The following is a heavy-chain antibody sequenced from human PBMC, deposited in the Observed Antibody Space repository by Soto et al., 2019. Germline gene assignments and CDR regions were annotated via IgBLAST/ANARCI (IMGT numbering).Heavy chain of an antibody. CDR1: GDTFNFYS. CDR2: VNPIVSMS. CDR3: ASSYGSGYRAFDY. D-gene: IGHD3-10*01. V-gene: IGHV1-69*02. Sequence: QVQLVQSGAEVKRPGSSVKVSCKASGDTFNFYSINWVRQAPGLGLEWMGRVNPIVSMSNYGQKIQGRVTMTADKSTSTAYMKLSSLRSEDTAIYYCASSYGSGYRAFDYWGQGALVTVSS. J-gene: IGHJ4*02.